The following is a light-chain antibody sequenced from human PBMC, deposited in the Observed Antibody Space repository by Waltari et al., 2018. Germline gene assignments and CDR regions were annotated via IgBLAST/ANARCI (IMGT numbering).Light chain of an antibody. CDR3: NSHSSSDTPSV. CDR2: DVN. V-gene: IGLV2-14*01. J-gene: IGLJ3*02. CDR1: SSDIGCYNY. Sequence: QSALPQPASVSGSPGQPITISCTGTSSDIGCYNYVSWYQQYPGEAPKVVMYDVNSRPSGVSNRFSGSKSGNTASLTISGLQAEDEADYYCNSHSSSDTPSVFGGGTKLTVL.